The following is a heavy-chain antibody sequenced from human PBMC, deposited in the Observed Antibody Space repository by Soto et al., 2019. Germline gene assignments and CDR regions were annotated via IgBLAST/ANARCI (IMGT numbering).Heavy chain of an antibody. Sequence: QVQLQQWGAGLLKPSETLSLTCAVYGGSFSGYYWSWIRQPPGKGLEWIGEINHSGSTNDNPSLKSRVTTPVDTSKNQFSLKLSSVTAAATAVYYCASAGGSGYDFDYWGQGTLVTVSS. J-gene: IGHJ4*02. CDR3: ASAGGSGYDFDY. D-gene: IGHD5-12*01. CDR1: GGSFSGYY. CDR2: INHSGST. V-gene: IGHV4-34*01.